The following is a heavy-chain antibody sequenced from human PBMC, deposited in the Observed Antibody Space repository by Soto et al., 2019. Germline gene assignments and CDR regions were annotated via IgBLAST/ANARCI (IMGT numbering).Heavy chain of an antibody. Sequence: SETLSLTCTVSGDSISDVNYYWSWIRQSPDKGLEWIGHTYDGGTTYSNPSLKSRVTVSIDTSKNQFSLQLSSMSAADTAVYYCTRGPYGDKVDYWGQGTLVTVSS. CDR1: GDSISDVNYY. J-gene: IGHJ4*02. V-gene: IGHV4-30-4*01. D-gene: IGHD3-16*01. CDR2: TYDGGTT. CDR3: TRGPYGDKVDY.